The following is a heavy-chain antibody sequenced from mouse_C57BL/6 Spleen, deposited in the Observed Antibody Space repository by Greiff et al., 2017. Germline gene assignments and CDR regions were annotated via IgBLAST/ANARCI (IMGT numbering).Heavy chain of an antibody. D-gene: IGHD1-1*01. CDR2: ISDGGSYT. Sequence: EVQRVESGGGLVKPGGSLKLSCAASGFTFSSYAMSWVRQTPEKRLEWVATISDGGSYTYYPDNVKGRFTISRDNAKNNLYLQMSHLKSEDTAMYYCAREYYYGSSRDYFDYWGQGTTLTVSS. J-gene: IGHJ2*01. V-gene: IGHV5-4*01. CDR3: AREYYYGSSRDYFDY. CDR1: GFTFSSYA.